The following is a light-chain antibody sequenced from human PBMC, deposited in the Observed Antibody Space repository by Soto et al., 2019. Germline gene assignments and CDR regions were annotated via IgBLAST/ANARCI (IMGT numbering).Light chain of an antibody. CDR2: DVS. Sequence: EIVLTQSPATLSLSPGERATLSCRASQSVDSYLTWYQQRPGQAPRLLIYDVSKMATGIPVRFSGSGSGTDFTLTISSLEPEDVAIYYCQQRRNWPLTFGGGPKVEIK. CDR1: QSVDSY. V-gene: IGKV3-11*01. CDR3: QQRRNWPLT. J-gene: IGKJ4*01.